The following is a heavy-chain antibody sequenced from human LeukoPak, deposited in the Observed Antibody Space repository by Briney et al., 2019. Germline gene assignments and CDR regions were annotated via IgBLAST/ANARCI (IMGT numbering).Heavy chain of an antibody. Sequence: SVKVSCKASGGTFSNYAISWVRQAPGQGLEWMGRIIPLLEIADYAQRFQGRVTITADKSTSTAYMELSSLRSEDTAVYYCARDVGLVGVSDYWGQGTLVTVSS. CDR2: IIPLLEIA. V-gene: IGHV1-69*04. CDR3: ARDVGLVGVSDY. D-gene: IGHD1-26*01. CDR1: GGTFSNYA. J-gene: IGHJ4*02.